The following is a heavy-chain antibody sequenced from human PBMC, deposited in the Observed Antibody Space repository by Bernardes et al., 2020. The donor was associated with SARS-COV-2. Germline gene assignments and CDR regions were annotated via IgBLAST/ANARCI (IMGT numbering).Heavy chain of an antibody. CDR2: GSYSGDT. CDR1: GGSVGTFY. CDR3: ARRLGDYDPAFDY. D-gene: IGHD4-17*01. J-gene: IGHJ4*02. Sequence: WETLSLTCSVSGGSVGTFYWSWIRQSPGKGLEWIGYGSYSGDTNYNPSLKSRGSISVDTSKNQISLTLTSVTVADTAVYFCARRLGDYDPAFDYWGQGILVSVSS. V-gene: IGHV4-59*08.